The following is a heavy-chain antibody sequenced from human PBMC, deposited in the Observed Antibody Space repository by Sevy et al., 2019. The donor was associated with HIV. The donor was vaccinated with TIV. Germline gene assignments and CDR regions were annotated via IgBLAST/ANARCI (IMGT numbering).Heavy chain of an antibody. D-gene: IGHD3-22*01. CDR1: GYTFTRYG. V-gene: IGHV1-18*01. CDR2: SSAYNDNT. Sequence: ASVNVSCKASGYTFTRYGITWVRQAPGQGLEWMGWSSAYNDNTNYAQNLQGRVTMTTDTSTSTAYMELRSLRSDDTAVYYCARDRNNYDSSGYPKGFDVWGQGTTVTVSS. J-gene: IGHJ6*02. CDR3: ARDRNNYDSSGYPKGFDV.